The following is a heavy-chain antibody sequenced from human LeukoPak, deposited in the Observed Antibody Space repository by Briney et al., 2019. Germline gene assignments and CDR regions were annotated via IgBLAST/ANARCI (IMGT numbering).Heavy chain of an antibody. D-gene: IGHD3-22*01. CDR3: ARDRYYASGASYFESEY. CDR2: INPNSGGT. J-gene: IGHJ4*02. CDR1: GYTFTGYY. Sequence: ASVKVSCKASGYTFTGYYMHWVRQAPGQGLEWMGRINPNSGGTNYAQKFQGRVTMTRDTSISTAYMELSRLRSDDTAVYYCARDRYYASGASYFESEYWGQGTLVTVSS. V-gene: IGHV1-2*06.